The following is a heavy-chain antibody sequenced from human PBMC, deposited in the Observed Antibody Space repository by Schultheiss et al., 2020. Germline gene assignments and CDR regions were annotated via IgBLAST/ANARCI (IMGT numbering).Heavy chain of an antibody. V-gene: IGHV1-69*04. CDR1: GGTFSSYT. Sequence: SVKVSCKASGGTFSSYTISWVRQAPGQGLEWMGRIIPILGIANYAQKFQGRVTITADKSTSTAYMELSSLRSEDTAVYYCAREHSSGWTVTYFDPWGQGTLVTVSS. D-gene: IGHD6-19*01. J-gene: IGHJ5*02. CDR3: AREHSSGWTVTYFDP. CDR2: IIPILGIA.